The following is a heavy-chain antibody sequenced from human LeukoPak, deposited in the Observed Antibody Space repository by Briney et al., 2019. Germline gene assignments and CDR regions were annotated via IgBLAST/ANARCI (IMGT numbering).Heavy chain of an antibody. CDR2: ISGSGGST. CDR1: GFTFSSYA. V-gene: IGHV3-23*01. CDR3: AKRDVWSSGWYNFDY. Sequence: GGSLRLSCAASGFTFSSYAISWVRQAPGKGLEWVSTISGSGGSTYYADSVKGRFTISRDNSKNTLYLQMNSLRAEDTAAYYCAKRDVWSSGWYNFDYWGQGTLVTVSS. D-gene: IGHD6-19*01. J-gene: IGHJ4*02.